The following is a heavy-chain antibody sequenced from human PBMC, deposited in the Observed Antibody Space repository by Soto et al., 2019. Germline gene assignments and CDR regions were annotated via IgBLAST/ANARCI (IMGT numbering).Heavy chain of an antibody. J-gene: IGHJ6*02. Sequence: PGGSLRLSCAASGFTFSSYSMNWVRQAPGKGLEWVSSISSSSSYIYYADSVKGRFTISRDNAKNSLYLQMNSLRAEDTAVYYCARDDGEGYYYYYYGMDVWGQGTTVTVSS. CDR1: GFTFSSYS. CDR2: ISSSSSYI. D-gene: IGHD4-17*01. CDR3: ARDDGEGYYYYYYGMDV. V-gene: IGHV3-21*01.